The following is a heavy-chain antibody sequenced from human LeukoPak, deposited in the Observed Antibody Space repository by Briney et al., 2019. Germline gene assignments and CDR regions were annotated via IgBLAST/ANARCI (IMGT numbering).Heavy chain of an antibody. CDR3: ARGDYDYVWGSYRYTALGPPLDY. V-gene: IGHV1-24*01. CDR1: GYTLTELS. Sequence: ASVKVSCKVSGYTLTELSMHWVRQAPGKGLEWMGGFDPEDGETIYAQKFQGRVTMTEDTSTDTAYMELRSLRSDDTAVYYCARGDYDYVWGSYRYTALGPPLDYWGQGTLVTVSS. D-gene: IGHD3-16*02. CDR2: FDPEDGET. J-gene: IGHJ4*02.